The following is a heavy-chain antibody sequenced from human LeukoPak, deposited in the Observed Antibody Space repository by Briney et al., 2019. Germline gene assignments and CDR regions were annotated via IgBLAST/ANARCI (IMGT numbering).Heavy chain of an antibody. V-gene: IGHV4-59*01. CDR3: ARGYCSSTSCSHYNWFDP. CDR2: IYYSGST. J-gene: IGHJ5*02. D-gene: IGHD2-2*01. Sequence: PSETLSLTCTVSGGSISSYYWSWIRQPPGKGLEWIGYIYYSGSTNYNPSLKSRVTISVDTSKNHCSLKLSSLTAADTAVYYCARGYCSSTSCSHYNWFDPWGQGTLVTVSS. CDR1: GGSISSYY.